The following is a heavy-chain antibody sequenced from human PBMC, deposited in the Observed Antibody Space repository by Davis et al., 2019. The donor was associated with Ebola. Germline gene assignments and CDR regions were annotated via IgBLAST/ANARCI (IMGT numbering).Heavy chain of an antibody. J-gene: IGHJ4*02. D-gene: IGHD1-26*01. Sequence: AASVKVSCKASGYTFTNSYMHWVRQAPGQGLEWMGIIHPGDGSATYAQKFQGRVTMTRDTSTSTVYMELSSLRSEDTAVYYCAREAGATDYWGQGTLVTVSS. CDR1: GYTFTNSY. CDR2: IHPGDGSA. CDR3: AREAGATDY. V-gene: IGHV1-46*03.